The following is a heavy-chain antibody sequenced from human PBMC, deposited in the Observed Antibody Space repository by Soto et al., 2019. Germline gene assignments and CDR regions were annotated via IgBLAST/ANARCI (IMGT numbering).Heavy chain of an antibody. Sequence: GGSLRLSCAASGFTFSSYAMGWVRQGPGKGLEWVAVVSIGGSTHYADSVRGRLTISRDNSKNTLSLQMNSLTAEDTAVYFCAKRRGAGGNFDYWGQGALVTVSS. D-gene: IGHD1-26*01. J-gene: IGHJ4*02. CDR1: GFTFSSYA. CDR2: VSIGGST. V-gene: IGHV3-23*01. CDR3: AKRRGAGGNFDY.